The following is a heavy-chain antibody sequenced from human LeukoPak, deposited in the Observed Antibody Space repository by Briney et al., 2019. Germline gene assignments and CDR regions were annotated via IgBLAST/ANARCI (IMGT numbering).Heavy chain of an antibody. V-gene: IGHV3-15*01. CDR3: TTDFSGYSYGYGY. Sequence: GGSLRLSCAASGFTFSNAWMSWVRQAPGKGLKWVGRIKSKTDGGTTDYAAPVKGGFTISRDDSKNTLYLQMNSLKTEDTAVYYCTTDFSGYSYGYGYWGQGTLVTVSS. CDR2: IKSKTDGGTT. D-gene: IGHD5-18*01. J-gene: IGHJ4*02. CDR1: GFTFSNAW.